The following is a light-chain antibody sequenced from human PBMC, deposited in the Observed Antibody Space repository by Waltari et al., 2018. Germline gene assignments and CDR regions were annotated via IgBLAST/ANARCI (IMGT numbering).Light chain of an antibody. CDR3: FSFVAANSFV. J-gene: IGLJ1*01. Sequence: QSALTQPASVSGSPGQSITLSCTGTSTDIGNYDLVSWYQQRPGGAPKLLMYGATKRPSGVSNRFSGSKSGKTASLTISGLQTEDEADYYCFSFVAANSFVFGPGTKVTVL. CDR1: STDIGNYDL. V-gene: IGLV2-23*01. CDR2: GAT.